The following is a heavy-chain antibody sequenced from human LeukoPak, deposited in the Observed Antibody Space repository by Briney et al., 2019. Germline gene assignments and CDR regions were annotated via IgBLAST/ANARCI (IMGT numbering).Heavy chain of an antibody. D-gene: IGHD3-22*01. Sequence: ASVKVSCKASGYTFTSYYMHWVRQAPGQGLEWMGIINPSGGSTSYAQKFQGRVTMTRDTSTSTVYMELSSLRSEDTAVYYCARDTNYYDSNGYAYNFDYWGQGTLVTVSS. J-gene: IGHJ4*02. CDR2: INPSGGST. CDR3: ARDTNYYDSNGYAYNFDY. V-gene: IGHV1-46*01. CDR1: GYTFTSYY.